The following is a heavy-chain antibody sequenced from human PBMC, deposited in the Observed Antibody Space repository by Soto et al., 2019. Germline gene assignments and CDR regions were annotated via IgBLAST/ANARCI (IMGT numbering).Heavy chain of an antibody. CDR2: LSSDGFGA. J-gene: IGHJ4*02. CDR1: GFSLSPYL. Sequence: GGSLRRSCAASGFSLSPYLMHWVRQAPGRGLEWVSRLSSDGFGAAYADSVKGRFFISRDIARNTLFLQMNSLRADDTAVYYCARDLGGPDYWGRGTSVTVSS. CDR3: ARDLGGPDY. V-gene: IGHV3-74*03. D-gene: IGHD3-16*01.